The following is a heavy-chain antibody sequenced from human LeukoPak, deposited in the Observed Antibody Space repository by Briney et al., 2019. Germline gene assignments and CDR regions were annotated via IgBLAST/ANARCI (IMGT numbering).Heavy chain of an antibody. Sequence: SETLSLTCTVSGGSISSSSYYWGWIRQPPGKGLEWIGSIYYSGSTYYNPSLKSRATISVDTSKNQFSLKLSSVTAADTAVYYCARLNNSSSWYFGEYFQHWGQGTLVTVSS. CDR2: IYYSGST. J-gene: IGHJ1*01. V-gene: IGHV4-39*01. CDR3: ARLNNSSSWYFGEYFQH. D-gene: IGHD6-13*01. CDR1: GGSISSSSYY.